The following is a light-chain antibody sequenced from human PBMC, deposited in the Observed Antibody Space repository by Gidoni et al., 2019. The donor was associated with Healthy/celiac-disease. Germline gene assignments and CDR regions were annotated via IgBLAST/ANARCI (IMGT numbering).Light chain of an antibody. Sequence: EIVLTQSPATLSLSPGERATLSCRASQSVSSYLAWYQQKPGQAHRLLIYDASNRATGIPARFSGSGSGTGFTLTISSLEPEEFAVYCCQQRSNWPITFGQGTRLEIK. CDR2: DAS. CDR3: QQRSNWPIT. CDR1: QSVSSY. V-gene: IGKV3-11*01. J-gene: IGKJ5*01.